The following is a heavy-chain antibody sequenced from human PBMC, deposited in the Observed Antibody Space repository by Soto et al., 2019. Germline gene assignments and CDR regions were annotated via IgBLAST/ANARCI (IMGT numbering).Heavy chain of an antibody. CDR3: ARMRFGEVPSWFDP. Sequence: QVQLQESGPGLVKPSETLSLTCTVSGGFVSSASYFWSWIRQPPGKEMEFIAYVYYTGTTKYSPSLKSRASISIDTSKNQFSLNLSSVTPADTAIYYCARMRFGEVPSWFDPWGQGILVTVS. CDR1: GGFVSSASYF. V-gene: IGHV4-61*01. J-gene: IGHJ5*02. D-gene: IGHD3-3*01. CDR2: VYYTGTT.